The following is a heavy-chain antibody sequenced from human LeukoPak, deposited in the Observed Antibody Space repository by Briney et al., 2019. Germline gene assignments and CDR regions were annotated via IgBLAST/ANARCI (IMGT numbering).Heavy chain of an antibody. Sequence: PSETLSLTCAVYGGSFSGYYWSWIRQPPGKGLEWIGEINHSGSTNYNPSLKSRVTISVDTSKNQFSLKLSSVTAADTVVYYCARGLMVYANWFDPWGQGTLVTVSS. J-gene: IGHJ5*02. V-gene: IGHV4-34*01. D-gene: IGHD2-8*01. CDR3: ARGLMVYANWFDP. CDR1: GGSFSGYY. CDR2: INHSGST.